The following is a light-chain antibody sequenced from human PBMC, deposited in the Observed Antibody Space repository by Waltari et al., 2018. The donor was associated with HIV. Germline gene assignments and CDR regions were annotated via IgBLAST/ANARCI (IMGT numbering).Light chain of an antibody. V-gene: IGLV2-14*01. CDR2: EVS. J-gene: IGLJ3*02. CDR1: TSDFGLYNF. CDR3: TSFTSNYTVM. Sequence: QSALTPPASVSGSPGQSITISCTGSTSDFGLYNFISRYQQLPGGVPKVLISEVSSRPSGVSSRFSGSNSCNTASLTSSWLQTEDEADYYCTSFTSNYTVMFGGGTKVTVL.